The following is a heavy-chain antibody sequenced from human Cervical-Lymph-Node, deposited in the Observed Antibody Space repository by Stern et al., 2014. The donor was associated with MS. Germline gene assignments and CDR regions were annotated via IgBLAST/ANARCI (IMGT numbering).Heavy chain of an antibody. D-gene: IGHD1-1*01. Sequence: QVPLKQWGAGLLRPSETLSLTCAVHGASFSDNYWSWIRQTQGKGLEWIGEINSMGVTHYNPSLMSRATLSVDPSMNQFPLKLSSLTAADTAMYYCARERKVERSARLLVSFDVWGQGTLVTVSS. CDR3: ARERKVERSARLLVSFDV. CDR1: GASFSDNY. CDR2: INSMGVT. J-gene: IGHJ3*01. V-gene: IGHV4-34*01.